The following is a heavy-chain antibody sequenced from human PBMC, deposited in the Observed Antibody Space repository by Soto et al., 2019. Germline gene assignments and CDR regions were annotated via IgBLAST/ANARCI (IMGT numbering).Heavy chain of an antibody. V-gene: IGHV1-18*01. Sequence: ASVKVSCKASGYTFNSYGISWVRQAPGQGLEWMGWISAYNGNTNYAQKLHGRVTMTTDTSKSTAYMELRSLRSDDTAVYYCARGIRTIGYCSSTSCYGAFDIWGQGTMVTVSS. J-gene: IGHJ3*02. CDR2: ISAYNGNT. CDR3: ARGIRTIGYCSSTSCYGAFDI. CDR1: GYTFNSYG. D-gene: IGHD2-2*01.